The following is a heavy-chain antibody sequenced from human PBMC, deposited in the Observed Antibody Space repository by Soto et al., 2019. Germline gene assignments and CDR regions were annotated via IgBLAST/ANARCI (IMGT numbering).Heavy chain of an antibody. J-gene: IGHJ4*02. CDR2: INPKSGYT. V-gene: IGHV1-2*02. CDR3: ARYTGSNSLFDS. Sequence: QVQLVQSGAEVKKPGASVSVSCKASGYTFTGDYLHWVRQAPGQGLEWMAWINPKSGYTKSAQKFQERATLTRDTSISTAYMELRSLRSEDTAVYFCARYTGSNSLFDSWGQGTLVTVSS. D-gene: IGHD1-26*01. CDR1: GYTFTGDY.